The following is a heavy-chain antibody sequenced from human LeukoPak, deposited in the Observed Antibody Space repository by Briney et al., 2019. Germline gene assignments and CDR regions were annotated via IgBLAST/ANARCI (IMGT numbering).Heavy chain of an antibody. D-gene: IGHD1-26*01. CDR3: ARDSGGSLYY. J-gene: IGHJ4*02. Sequence: SETLSLTCTVSGYSISSGYYWGWIRQPPGKGLEWIGSIYHSGSTYYNPSLKSRVTISVDTSKNQFSLKLSSVTAADTAVYYCARDSGGSLYYWGQGTLVTVSS. V-gene: IGHV4-38-2*02. CDR1: GYSISSGYY. CDR2: IYHSGST.